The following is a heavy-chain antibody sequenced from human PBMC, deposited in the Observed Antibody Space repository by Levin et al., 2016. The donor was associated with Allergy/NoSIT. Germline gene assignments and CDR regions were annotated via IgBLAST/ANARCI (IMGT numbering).Heavy chain of an antibody. D-gene: IGHD3-22*01. V-gene: IGHV3-7*03. Sequence: VRQAPGKGLEWVANIKQDGSEKYYVDSVKGRFTISRDNAKNSLYLQMNSLRAEDTAVYYCARELPSYYDSSGYPHGNWFDPWGQGTLVTVSS. CDR3: ARELPSYYDSSGYPHGNWFDP. CDR2: IKQDGSEK. J-gene: IGHJ5*02.